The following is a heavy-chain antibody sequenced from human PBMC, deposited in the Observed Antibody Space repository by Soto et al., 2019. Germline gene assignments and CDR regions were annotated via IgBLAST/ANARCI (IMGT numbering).Heavy chain of an antibody. CDR1: GFSLSTSGVG. Sequence: QITLKESGPTLVNPTQPLTLTCTFSGFSLSTSGVGVGWIRQPPGKALEWLALIYWNDDKRYSPSLKSRLTIAKYTSKRHVVLTKTNMDPVDTATYYCAHRHSDFCSGYYFYPHIWFDYWGQGTLVTVSS. V-gene: IGHV2-5*01. CDR2: IYWNDDK. CDR3: AHRHSDFCSGYYFYPHIWFDY. J-gene: IGHJ4*02. D-gene: IGHD3-3*01.